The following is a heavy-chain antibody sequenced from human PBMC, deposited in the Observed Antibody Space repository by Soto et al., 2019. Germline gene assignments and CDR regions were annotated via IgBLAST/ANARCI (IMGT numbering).Heavy chain of an antibody. CDR2: FDPEDGET. J-gene: IGHJ6*02. CDR3: ATDDWSTMVRGVIMASRDYYGMDV. Sequence: ASVKVSCKVSGYTLTELSMHWVRQAPGKGLEWMGGFDPEDGETIYAQKFQGRVTMTEDTSTDTAYMELSSLRSEDTAVYYCATDDWSTMVRGVIMASRDYYGMDVWGQGTTVTVSS. CDR1: GYTLTELS. V-gene: IGHV1-24*01. D-gene: IGHD3-10*01.